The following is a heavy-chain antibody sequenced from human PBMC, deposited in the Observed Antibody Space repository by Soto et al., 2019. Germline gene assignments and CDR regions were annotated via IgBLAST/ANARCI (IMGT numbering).Heavy chain of an antibody. V-gene: IGHV3-7*05. Sequence: EVQLVESGGGLVQPGGSLRLSCAASGFTFSSYWMSWVRQAPGKGLEWVANIKQDGSEKYYVDSVKGRFTISRDNAKNSLYLQMNSLRAEDTAVYYCARDGTTPDDYGDYGLDYYGMDVWGQGTTVTVSS. CDR1: GFTFSSYW. D-gene: IGHD4-17*01. CDR2: IKQDGSEK. CDR3: ARDGTTPDDYGDYGLDYYGMDV. J-gene: IGHJ6*02.